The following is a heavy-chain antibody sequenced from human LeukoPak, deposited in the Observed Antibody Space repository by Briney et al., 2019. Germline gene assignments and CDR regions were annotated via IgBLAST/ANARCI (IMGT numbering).Heavy chain of an antibody. CDR2: ISAYNGNT. V-gene: IGHV1-18*01. D-gene: IGHD6-13*01. Sequence: ASVKVSCKASGYTFSSYGISWVRQAPGQGLEWMGWISAYNGNTNYPQKLQGRVTMTTDTSTSTAYMELRSLRSDDTAVYYCATASSIFSSSSPIDYWGQGTLVTVSS. CDR3: ATASSIFSSSSPIDY. J-gene: IGHJ4*02. CDR1: GYTFSSYG.